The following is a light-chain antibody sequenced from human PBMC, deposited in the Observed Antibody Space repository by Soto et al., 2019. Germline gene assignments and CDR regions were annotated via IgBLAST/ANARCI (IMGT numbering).Light chain of an antibody. CDR2: EVS. V-gene: IGLV2-23*02. CDR1: SSDVGSYNL. Sequence: QSVLPQPASVSGSPGQSITISCTGTSSDVGSYNLVSWYQQHPGKAPKLMIYEVSKRPSGVSNRFSGSKSGNTASLTISGLQAEDEADYYCCSYAGSSTFWVFGTGTKVTVL. J-gene: IGLJ1*01. CDR3: CSYAGSSTFWV.